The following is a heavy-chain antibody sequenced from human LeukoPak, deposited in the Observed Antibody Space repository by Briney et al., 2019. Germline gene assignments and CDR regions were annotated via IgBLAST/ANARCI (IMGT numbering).Heavy chain of an antibody. J-gene: IGHJ4*02. CDR1: GFTFGSYA. Sequence: GGSLRLSCAGSGFTFGSYAMSWVRQAPGKGLEWVSSISGTGASTFYADSVKGRFTISRDNSKNTLYLQMNSLRAEDTAVYYCAKDADYYDSSGYPTHFDYWGQGTLVTVSS. V-gene: IGHV3-23*01. D-gene: IGHD3-22*01. CDR3: AKDADYYDSSGYPTHFDY. CDR2: ISGTGAST.